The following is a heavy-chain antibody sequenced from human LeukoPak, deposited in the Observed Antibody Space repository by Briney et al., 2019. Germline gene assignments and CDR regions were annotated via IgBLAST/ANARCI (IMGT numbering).Heavy chain of an antibody. CDR1: GFTFSSYG. J-gene: IGHJ5*02. CDR3: AKGQPRGGNWLDP. Sequence: AGGSLRLSCAASGFTFSSYGMHWVRQAPGKGLEWVAVISYDGSNKYYADSVKGRFTISRDNSKNTLYLQMNSLRAEDTAVYYCAKGQPRGGNWLDPWGQGTLVTVSS. V-gene: IGHV3-30*18. CDR2: ISYDGSNK. D-gene: IGHD3-10*01.